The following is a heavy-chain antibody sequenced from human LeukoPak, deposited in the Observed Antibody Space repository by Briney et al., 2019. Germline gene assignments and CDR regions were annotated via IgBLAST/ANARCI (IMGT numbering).Heavy chain of an antibody. J-gene: IGHJ4*02. CDR1: GGSISSYY. Sequence: SETLSLTCTVSGGSISSYYWSWIRQPAGKGLEWIGRIYTSGSTNYNPSLKSRVTMSVDTSKNQFSLKLSSVTAADPAVYYCAREGCSSTSCYTDYWGQGTLVTVSS. CDR3: AREGCSSTSCYTDY. CDR2: IYTSGST. D-gene: IGHD2-2*02. V-gene: IGHV4-4*07.